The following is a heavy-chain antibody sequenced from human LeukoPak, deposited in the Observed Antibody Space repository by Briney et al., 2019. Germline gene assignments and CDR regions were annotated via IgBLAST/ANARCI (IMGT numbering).Heavy chain of an antibody. J-gene: IGHJ4*02. CDR1: GFTFSSYA. V-gene: IGHV3-30*02. CDR3: AKDIVVVPAATPIDY. Sequence: GGSLRLSCAASGFTFSSYAMSWVRQAPGKGLEWVAFIRYDGSNKYYADSVKGRFTISRDNSKNTLYLQMNSLRAEDTAVYYCAKDIVVVPAATPIDYWGQGTLVTVSS. D-gene: IGHD2-2*01. CDR2: IRYDGSNK.